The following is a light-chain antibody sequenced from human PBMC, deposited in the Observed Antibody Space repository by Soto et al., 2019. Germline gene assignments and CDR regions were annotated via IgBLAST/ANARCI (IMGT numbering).Light chain of an antibody. J-gene: IGKJ1*01. Sequence: ILLTQSPSTLSLSLGERATLSCRASQSVSSSYLAWYQQKPGQAPRLLIYGASSRATGIPDRFSGSGSGTDFTLTISRLEPEDFAVYYCQQYGSSRTFGQGTKVDIK. CDR3: QQYGSSRT. CDR2: GAS. CDR1: QSVSSSY. V-gene: IGKV3-20*01.